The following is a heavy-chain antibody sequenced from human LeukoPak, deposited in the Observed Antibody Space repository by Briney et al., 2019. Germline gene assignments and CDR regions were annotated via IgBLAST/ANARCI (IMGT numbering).Heavy chain of an antibody. D-gene: IGHD6-19*01. CDR2: VIPIFGTA. CDR1: GYTFTGYY. CDR3: ARAGGEWLVRQTFDY. V-gene: IGHV1-69*13. J-gene: IGHJ4*02. Sequence: GASVKVSCKASGYTFTGYYMHWVRQAPGQGLEWMGGVIPIFGTANYAQKFQGRVTITADESTSTAYMELSSLRSEDTAVYYCARAGGEWLVRQTFDYWGQGTLVTVSS.